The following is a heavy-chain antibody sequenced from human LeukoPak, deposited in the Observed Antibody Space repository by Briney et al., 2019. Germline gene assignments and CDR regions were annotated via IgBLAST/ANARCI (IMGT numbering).Heavy chain of an antibody. V-gene: IGHV4-39*01. D-gene: IGHD4-17*01. CDR1: GGSINSTRYY. CDR3: ATGSVTTRYYYFLHMDV. CDR2: IYYGGNS. Sequence: PSETLSLTCTVSGGSINSTRYYWGWIRQPPGKGLEWIGSIYYGGNSYYNPSLKSRVTISVDTSKSQFSLKLTSVTAADTAVYSCATGSVTTRYYYFLHMDVWGKGTSVTVS. J-gene: IGHJ6*03.